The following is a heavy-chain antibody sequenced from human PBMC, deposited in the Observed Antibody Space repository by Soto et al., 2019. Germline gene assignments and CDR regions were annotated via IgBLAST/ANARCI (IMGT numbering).Heavy chain of an antibody. D-gene: IGHD2-2*01. CDR2: ISWNSGSI. CDR1: GFTFDDYA. V-gene: IGHV3-9*01. J-gene: IGHJ6*02. CDR3: AKDIGCSSTSCYEGYYYYYGMDV. Sequence: ESGGGLVQPGRSLRLSCAASGFTFDDYAMHWVRQAPGKGLEWVSGISWNSGSIGYADSVKGRFTISRDNAKNSLYLQMNSLRAEDTALYYCAKDIGCSSTSCYEGYYYYYGMDVWGQGTTVTVSS.